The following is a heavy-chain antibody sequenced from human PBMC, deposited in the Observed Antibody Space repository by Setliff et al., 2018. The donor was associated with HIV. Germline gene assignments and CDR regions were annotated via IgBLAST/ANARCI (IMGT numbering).Heavy chain of an antibody. CDR1: GGSFTSRSYY. D-gene: IGHD3-3*01. CDR3: ARDRRSIFGVDTKNWFDP. CDR2: IFYSGST. Sequence: PSETLSLTCTVSGGSFTSRSYYWGWIRQPPGKGLEWIGSIFYSGSTNYNASLKSRVIISGDTSKKQFSLRLSSVTVADTAVYYCARDRRSIFGVDTKNWFDPWGQGTLVTVSS. J-gene: IGHJ5*02. V-gene: IGHV4-39*07.